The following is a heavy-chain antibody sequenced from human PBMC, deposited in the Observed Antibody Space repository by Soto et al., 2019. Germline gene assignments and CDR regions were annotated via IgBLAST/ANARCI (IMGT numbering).Heavy chain of an antibody. J-gene: IGHJ4*02. CDR1: GGTFSSYA. D-gene: IGHD3-22*01. V-gene: IGHV1-69*01. Sequence: QVQLVQSGAEVKKPGSSVKVSCKASGGTFSSYAISWVRQAPGQGLEWMGGIIPIFGTANYAQKFQGRVTITADESTSTAYMELSSLRSEDTAVYYCARGPPPGYYDSSGYYLHWGQGTLVTVSS. CDR2: IIPIFGTA. CDR3: ARGPPPGYYDSSGYYLH.